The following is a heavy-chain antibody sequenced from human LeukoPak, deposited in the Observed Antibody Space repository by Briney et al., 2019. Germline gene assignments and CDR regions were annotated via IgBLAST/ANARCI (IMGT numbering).Heavy chain of an antibody. D-gene: IGHD2-8*01. CDR3: ARDAVYDAFDI. CDR1: GFSFSDYW. Sequence: GSLRLSCAASGFSFSDYWMSWIRQPPGKGLEWIGYIYYSGSTNYNPSLKSRVTISVDTSKNQFSLKLSSVTAADTAVYYCARDAVYDAFDIWGQGTMVTVSS. CDR2: IYYSGST. J-gene: IGHJ3*02. V-gene: IGHV4-59*01.